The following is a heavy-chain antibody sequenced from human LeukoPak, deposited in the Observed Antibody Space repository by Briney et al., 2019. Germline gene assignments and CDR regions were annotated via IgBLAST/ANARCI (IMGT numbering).Heavy chain of an antibody. Sequence: SETLSLTCTVSGGSVSSYYWSWIWQPPGKGLEWIGYIKSSGSSNYNPSLKSRVTISMDTSKNQFSLRLNSVTAADTAVYYCARDGTVATNWFDPWGQGTLVTLSS. CDR3: ARDGTVATNWFDP. D-gene: IGHD5-12*01. J-gene: IGHJ5*02. CDR2: IKSSGSS. V-gene: IGHV4-59*02. CDR1: GGSVSSYY.